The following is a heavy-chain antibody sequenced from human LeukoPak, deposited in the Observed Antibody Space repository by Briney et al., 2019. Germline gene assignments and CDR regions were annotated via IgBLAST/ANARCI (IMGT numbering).Heavy chain of an antibody. Sequence: SETLSLTCAVYGGSFSGYYWSWIRQPPGKGLEWIGEINHSGSTNYNPSLKSRVTISVDTSKNLFSLKLSSVTAADTAVYYCASRYYDSSGYYSDYWGQGTLVTVSS. V-gene: IGHV4-34*01. CDR3: ASRYYDSSGYYSDY. CDR2: INHSGST. D-gene: IGHD3-22*01. CDR1: GGSFSGYY. J-gene: IGHJ4*02.